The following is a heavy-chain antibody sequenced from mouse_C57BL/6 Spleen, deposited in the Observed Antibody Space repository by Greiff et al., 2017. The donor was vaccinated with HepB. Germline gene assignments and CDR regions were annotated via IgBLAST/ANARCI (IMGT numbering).Heavy chain of an antibody. CDR3: ARYQGDYGYFDY. V-gene: IGHV1-59*01. CDR1: GYTFTSYW. D-gene: IGHD2-4*01. Sequence: VQLQQSGAELVRPGTSVKLSCKASGYTFTSYWMHWVKQRPGQGLEWIGVIDPSDSYTNYNQKFKGKATLTVDTSSSTAYMQLSSLTSEDSAVYYCARYQGDYGYFDYWGQGTTLTVSS. J-gene: IGHJ2*01. CDR2: IDPSDSYT.